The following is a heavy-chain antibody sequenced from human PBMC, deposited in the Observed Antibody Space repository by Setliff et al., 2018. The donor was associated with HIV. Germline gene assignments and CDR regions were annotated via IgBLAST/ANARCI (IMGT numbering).Heavy chain of an antibody. CDR3: VRGVQSPPHYSYYYMDV. Sequence: SVKVSCKASRSTFNSHTINWVRQAPGQGLDWMGRIIPILGVANYAQRFQGKVTITADKSTSAAYMELTSLRFDDTAMYYCVRGVQSPPHYSYYYMDVWGEGTKVTVSS. CDR1: RSTFNSHT. CDR2: IIPILGVA. D-gene: IGHD3-3*01. V-gene: IGHV1-69*02. J-gene: IGHJ6*03.